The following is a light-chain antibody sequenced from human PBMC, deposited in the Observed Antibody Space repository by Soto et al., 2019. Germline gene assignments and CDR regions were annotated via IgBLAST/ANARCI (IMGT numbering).Light chain of an antibody. CDR1: SSNLGAGHN. V-gene: IGLV1-40*01. CDR3: QSYDNSLNGVV. CDR2: SDT. Sequence: QCVLTQPPSVSGAPGQGVAISCTGTSSNLGAGHNVHWYQQLPGTVPKLLIYSDTNRPSGVPDRFSASKSGTSAVLAITGLQAEDEADYFCQSYDNSLNGVVFGGGTKLTVL. J-gene: IGLJ3*02.